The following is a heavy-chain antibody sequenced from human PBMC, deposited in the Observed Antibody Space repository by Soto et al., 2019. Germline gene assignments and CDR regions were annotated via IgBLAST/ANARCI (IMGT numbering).Heavy chain of an antibody. CDR3: AKGRFDVVTISPFDH. CDR1: GFTFSSFG. Sequence: GGSLRLSCAASGFTFSSFGMHWVRQAPGKGLEWVAVISYDGTEEKYADSVKGRATVPRDNSKNTVYLQMNRLRGDDSAIYYCAKGRFDVVTISPFDHWGQGTLVTVSS. V-gene: IGHV3-30*18. D-gene: IGHD3-3*02. J-gene: IGHJ4*01. CDR2: ISYDGTEE.